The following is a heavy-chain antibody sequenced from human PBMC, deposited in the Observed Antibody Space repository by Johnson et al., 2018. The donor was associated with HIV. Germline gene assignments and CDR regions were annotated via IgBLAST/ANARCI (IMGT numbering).Heavy chain of an antibody. J-gene: IGHJ3*02. Sequence: VQLVESGGVVVQPGGSLRLSCAASGFTFSGSAMHWVRQAAGKGLEWVGRIRTNTNSYATTYTASVNGRFTISRDDSENTAYLQMNSLTIEDTAVYYCTRQNWAFDIWGQGTMVTVSS. CDR3: TRQNWAFDI. CDR1: GFTFSGSA. CDR2: IRTNTNSYAT. V-gene: IGHV3-73*01.